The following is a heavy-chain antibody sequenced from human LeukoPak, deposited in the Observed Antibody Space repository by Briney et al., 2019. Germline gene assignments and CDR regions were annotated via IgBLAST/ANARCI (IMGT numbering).Heavy chain of an antibody. V-gene: IGHV3-11*04. D-gene: IGHD1-1*01. CDR2: VSHSGRIV. J-gene: IGHJ4*02. CDR1: GFSFSDYD. Sequence: GGSLRLSCVASGFSFSDYDMSWVRQAPGRGLEWVAYVSHSGRIVKYEESVKARFSMSRDLAKNSLFLQINSLRAEDTAVYYCVRDPGTTSDIWGQGTLVTVSS. CDR3: VRDPGTTSDI.